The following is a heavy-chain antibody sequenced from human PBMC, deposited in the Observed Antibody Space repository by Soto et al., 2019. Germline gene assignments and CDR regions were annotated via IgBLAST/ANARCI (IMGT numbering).Heavy chain of an antibody. CDR2: INPTSGAT. V-gene: IGHV1-2*02. D-gene: IGHD6-19*01. Sequence: QVQLVQSGAEVKKPGASVKVSCKASGYTFTGYNMHWVRQAPGQGLEWMGWINPTSGATDFAQKFQGRVTMTRDTSISTAYMELSRLRSDDTAMYYCARVRVASGWYNSPDYWGQGTLVTVSS. J-gene: IGHJ4*02. CDR3: ARVRVASGWYNSPDY. CDR1: GYTFTGYN.